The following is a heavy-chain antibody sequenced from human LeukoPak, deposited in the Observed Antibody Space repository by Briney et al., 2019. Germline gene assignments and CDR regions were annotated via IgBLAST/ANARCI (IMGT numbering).Heavy chain of an antibody. CDR2: IYYSGTT. V-gene: IGHV4-59*01. D-gene: IGHD3-16*01. J-gene: IGHJ6*03. CDR3: ARETSQKGAHYMDV. Sequence: SETLSLTCTVSGGSISSYYWSWIRQPPGKGLEWIGFIYYSGTTNYNPSLKSRVTISVDTSKNQFSLKLGSVTAADTAVYYCARETSQKGAHYMDVWGKGTTVTISS. CDR1: GGSISSYY.